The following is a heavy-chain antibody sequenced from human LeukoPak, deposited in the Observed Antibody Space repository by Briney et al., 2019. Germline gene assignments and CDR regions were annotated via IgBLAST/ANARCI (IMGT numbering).Heavy chain of an antibody. CDR3: ARRSYDILTGYYNVDY. CDR2: NYYSGST. D-gene: IGHD3-9*01. Sequence: SETLSLTCTVSGVSVSSGSYYWSWIWQPPGKGLEWVGYNYYSGSTNYNPSLKSRVTISVDTSKNQFSLKLSSVTAADTAVYYCARRSYDILTGYYNVDYWGQGTLVTVSS. CDR1: GVSVSSGSYY. J-gene: IGHJ4*02. V-gene: IGHV4-61*01.